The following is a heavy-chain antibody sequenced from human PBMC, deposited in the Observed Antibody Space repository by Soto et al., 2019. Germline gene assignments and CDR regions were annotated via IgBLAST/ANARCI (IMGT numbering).Heavy chain of an antibody. Sequence: SETLSLTCTVSGGSIGSGDYYWSWIRQPPGKGLEWIGYIYYSGSTYYNPSLKSRVTISVDTSKNQFSLKLSSVTAADTAVYYCARVTISCSSTSCYDYYYYGMDVWGQGTTVTVS. CDR3: ARVTISCSSTSCYDYYYYGMDV. CDR2: IYYSGST. CDR1: GGSIGSGDYY. J-gene: IGHJ6*02. V-gene: IGHV4-30-4*01. D-gene: IGHD2-2*01.